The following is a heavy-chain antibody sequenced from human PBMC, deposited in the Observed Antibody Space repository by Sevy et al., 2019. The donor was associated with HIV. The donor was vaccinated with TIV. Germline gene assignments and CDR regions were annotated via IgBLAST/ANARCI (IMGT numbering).Heavy chain of an antibody. CDR2: IKEDGSEQ. CDR1: GLTFSSYW. D-gene: IGHD1-7*01. V-gene: IGHV3-7*01. J-gene: IGHJ4*02. Sequence: EGSLRLSCAASGLTFSSYWMSWVRQAPGKGLEWVANIKEDGSEQYYVDSVKGRFTVSRDNAKNSLYLQMNSLRAEDTAVYYCTKFYGTGSYVDYWGQGTLVTVSS. CDR3: TKFYGTGSYVDY.